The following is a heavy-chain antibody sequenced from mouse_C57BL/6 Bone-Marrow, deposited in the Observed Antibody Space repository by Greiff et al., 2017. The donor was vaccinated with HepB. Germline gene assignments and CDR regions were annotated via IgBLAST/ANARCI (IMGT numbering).Heavy chain of an antibody. V-gene: IGHV1-18*01. J-gene: IGHJ3*01. CDR2: INPNNGGT. CDR3: ARGYYGNSAWFAY. CDR1: GYTFTDYN. Sequence: VQLKESGPELVKPGASVKIPCKASGYTFTDYNMDWVKQSHGKSLEWIGDINPNNGGTIYNQKFKGKATLTVDKSSSTAYMELRSLTSEDTAVYYCARGYYGNSAWFAYWGQGTLVTVSA. D-gene: IGHD2-1*01.